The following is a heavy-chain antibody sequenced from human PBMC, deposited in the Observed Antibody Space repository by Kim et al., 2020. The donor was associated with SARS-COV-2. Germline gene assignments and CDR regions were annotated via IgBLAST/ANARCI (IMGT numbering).Heavy chain of an antibody. CDR3: ARDRAYFGTLNDLRYYGLDV. D-gene: IGHD3-9*01. CDR2: IGTAGDT. V-gene: IGHV3-13*04. J-gene: IGHJ6*02. Sequence: GGSLRLSCAASGFTFSTYDMHWVRQATGKGLEWVSSIGTAGDTYSPGSVKGRFTISRDNAKNSLYLQMNSLRAGDTAVYYCARDRAYFGTLNDLRYYGLDVWGQGTTVTVSS. CDR1: GFTFSTYD.